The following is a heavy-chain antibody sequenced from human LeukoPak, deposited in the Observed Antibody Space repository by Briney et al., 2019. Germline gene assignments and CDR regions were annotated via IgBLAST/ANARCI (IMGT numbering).Heavy chain of an antibody. D-gene: IGHD4-17*01. Sequence: GGSLRLSCAASGFTFSYHWMTWVRQAPGKGLEWVANIKNDGAVKNYVDSVKGRFTISRDNAKNSLYLQMNSLKTEDTAVYYCTRAGGDYGGYYYGMDVWGQGTTVTVSS. CDR3: TRAGGDYGGYYYGMDV. J-gene: IGHJ6*02. V-gene: IGHV3-7*03. CDR1: GFTFSYHW. CDR2: IKNDGAVK.